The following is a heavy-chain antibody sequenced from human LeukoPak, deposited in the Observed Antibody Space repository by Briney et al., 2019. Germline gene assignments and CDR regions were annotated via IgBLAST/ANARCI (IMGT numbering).Heavy chain of an antibody. J-gene: IGHJ4*02. CDR1: GYSFTNYY. D-gene: IGHD6-6*01. Sequence: GSVNVSCKASGYSFTNYYMHWVRQAPGQGREWVGMINPSGGTTNYAQRFQGRATMTRDRSISTAYMELSRLRSDDTAVYYCARSPYLIAARPVIYFDYWGQGTLVTVSS. V-gene: IGHV1-2*02. CDR2: INPSGGTT. CDR3: ARSPYLIAARPVIYFDY.